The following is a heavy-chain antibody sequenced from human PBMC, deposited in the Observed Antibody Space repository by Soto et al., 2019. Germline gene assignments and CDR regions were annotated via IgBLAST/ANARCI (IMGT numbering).Heavy chain of an antibody. J-gene: IGHJ4*02. D-gene: IGHD3-3*01. CDR3: ARVKYDFWSGSAYSLFDY. V-gene: IGHV4-4*02. Sequence: SETLSLTCAVSSGSISSSNWWSWVRQPPGKGLEWIGEIYHSGSTNYNPSLKSRVTISVDKSKNQFSLKLSSVTAADTAVYYCARVKYDFWSGSAYSLFDYWGQGTLVT. CDR1: SGSISSSNW. CDR2: IYHSGST.